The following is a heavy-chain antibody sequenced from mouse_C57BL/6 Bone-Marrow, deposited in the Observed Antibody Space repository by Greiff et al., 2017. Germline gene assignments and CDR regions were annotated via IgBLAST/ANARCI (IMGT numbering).Heavy chain of an antibody. CDR2: INPNNGGT. CDR1: GYTFTDYN. CDR3: ALYYYGSSYAWFAY. Sequence: EVQLQQSGPELVKPGASVKIPCKASGYTFTDYNMDWVKQSHGKSLEWIGDINPNNGGTIYNQKFKGKATLTVDKSSSTAYMELRSLTSEDTAVYYCALYYYGSSYAWFAYWGQGTLVTVSA. V-gene: IGHV1-18*01. D-gene: IGHD1-1*01. J-gene: IGHJ3*01.